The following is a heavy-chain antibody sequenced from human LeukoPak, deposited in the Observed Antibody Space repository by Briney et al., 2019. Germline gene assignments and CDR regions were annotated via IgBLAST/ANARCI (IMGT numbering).Heavy chain of an antibody. Sequence: MPSETLSLTCTVSGGSISSSSYYWGWIRQPPGKGLEWIGSIYYSGSTYYNPSLKSRVTISVDTSKNQFSLKLSSVTAADTAVYYCARGTRNFNWLFRPNRFAGYFDYWGQGTLVTVSS. CDR2: IYYSGST. V-gene: IGHV4-39*07. CDR3: ARGTRNFNWLFRPNRFAGYFDY. J-gene: IGHJ4*02. CDR1: GGSISSSSYY. D-gene: IGHD3-9*01.